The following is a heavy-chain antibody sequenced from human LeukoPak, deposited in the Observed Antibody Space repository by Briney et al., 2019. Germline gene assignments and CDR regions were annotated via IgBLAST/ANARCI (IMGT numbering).Heavy chain of an antibody. CDR1: GFTFSSYS. CDR2: ISSSSSYI. J-gene: IGHJ4*02. CDR3: ARDREGGPDGYNCD. V-gene: IGHV3-21*04. Sequence: GGSLRLSCAASGFTFSSYSMNWVRQAPGKGLEWVSSISSSSSYIYYADSVKGRFTISRDNAKNSLYLQMNSLRAEDTAVYYCARDREGGPDGYNCDWGQGTLVTVSS. D-gene: IGHD5-24*01.